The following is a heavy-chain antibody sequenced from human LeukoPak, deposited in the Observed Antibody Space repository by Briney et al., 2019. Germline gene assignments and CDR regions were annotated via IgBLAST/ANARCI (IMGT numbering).Heavy chain of an antibody. Sequence: SETLSLTCTVSGGSISSSSYYWGWIRQPPGKGLEWIGSIYYSGSTYYNPSLKSRVTISVDTSKNQFSLKPSSVTAADTAVYYCARWATAANGGFDYWGQGTLVTVSS. V-gene: IGHV4-39*01. J-gene: IGHJ4*02. D-gene: IGHD2-2*01. CDR1: GGSISSSSYY. CDR2: IYYSGST. CDR3: ARWATAANGGFDY.